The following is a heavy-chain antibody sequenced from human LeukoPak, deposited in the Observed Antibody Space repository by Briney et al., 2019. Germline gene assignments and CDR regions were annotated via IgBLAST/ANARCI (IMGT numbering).Heavy chain of an antibody. J-gene: IGHJ6*03. CDR1: GFTVSSNY. CDR2: IYRGGST. V-gene: IGHV3-66*02. D-gene: IGHD4-17*01. Sequence: GGSLRLSCAASGFTVSSNYMSWVRKAPGKGLEWVSVIYRGGSTYYADSVKGRFPISQEHSKNTLYLPMNSLRAEDTAVYYCARGATVPTSYYYMDVWGKGTTVTVSS. CDR3: ARGATVPTSYYYMDV.